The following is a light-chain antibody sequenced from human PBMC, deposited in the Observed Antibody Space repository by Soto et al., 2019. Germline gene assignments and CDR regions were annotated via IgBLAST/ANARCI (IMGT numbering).Light chain of an antibody. V-gene: IGKV1-5*01. Sequence: DIQMTQSPSTLSASVGDRVTITCRASQTINNKLAWYQKKPGKAPNILIYDGYTLESGVPSRFIGSGSGTECTLHIGSLQSDDLANYYCQQYDTYFRYTFGQGTKLDIK. CDR3: QQYDTYFRYT. J-gene: IGKJ2*01. CDR1: QTINNK. CDR2: DGY.